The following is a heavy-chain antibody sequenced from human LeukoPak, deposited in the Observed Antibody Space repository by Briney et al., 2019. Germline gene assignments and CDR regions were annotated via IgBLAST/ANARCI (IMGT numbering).Heavy chain of an antibody. V-gene: IGHV4-59*01. CDR2: IYYSGST. CDR1: GGSISSYY. CDR3: ARDRPRYCSSTSCYSAFDI. J-gene: IGHJ3*02. Sequence: SATLSLTCTVSGGSISSYYWSWIRQPPGQGLEWIGYIYYSGSTNYNPSLKSRVTISVDTSKNQFSLKLSSVTAADTAVYYCARDRPRYCSSTSCYSAFDIWGQGTMVTVSS. D-gene: IGHD2-2*01.